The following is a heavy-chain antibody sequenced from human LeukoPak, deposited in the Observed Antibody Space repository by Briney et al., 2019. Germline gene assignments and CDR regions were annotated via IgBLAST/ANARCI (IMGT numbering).Heavy chain of an antibody. CDR1: GFTVSSNY. V-gene: IGHV3-53*01. J-gene: IGHJ6*03. CDR3: ARDFLSPMSFYMDV. D-gene: IGHD3-10*02. CDR2: IYSGGRT. Sequence: GGSLRLSCAASGFTVSSNYMSWVRQAPGKGLEWVSVIYSGGRTYYGDSVKGRFTISRDNAKNSLYLQMNSLRAEDTAVYYCARDFLSPMSFYMDVWGKGTTVTVSS.